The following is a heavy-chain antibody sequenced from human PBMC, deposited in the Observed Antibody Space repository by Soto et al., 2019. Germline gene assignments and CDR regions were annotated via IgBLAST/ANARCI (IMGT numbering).Heavy chain of an antibody. D-gene: IGHD2-21*01. Sequence: QVQLVESGGGVVQPGRSLRLSCAASGFTFSSYGMHWVRQAPGKGLEWVAVISYDGSNKYYADSVKGRFTISRDNSKNTLYLQMNSLRAEDTAVYYGANGGNLDYWGQGTLVTVSS. CDR3: ANGGNLDY. V-gene: IGHV3-30*18. CDR2: ISYDGSNK. J-gene: IGHJ4*02. CDR1: GFTFSSYG.